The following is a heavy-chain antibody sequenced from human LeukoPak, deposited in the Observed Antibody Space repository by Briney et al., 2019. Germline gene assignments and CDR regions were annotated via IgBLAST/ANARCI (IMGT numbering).Heavy chain of an antibody. CDR1: GGFISNSNYY. CDR2: SYYSGTT. Sequence: SETLSLTCTVSGGFISNSNYYWGWIRQPPGKGLEWIGGSYYSGTTYYSPSLKSRVTISVDTSRNHFSLNLNSVTAADTAVYYCARHSSSAWYYYFDYWGQGSFVTVSS. J-gene: IGHJ4*02. CDR3: ARHSSSAWYYYFDY. D-gene: IGHD6-19*01. V-gene: IGHV4-39*01.